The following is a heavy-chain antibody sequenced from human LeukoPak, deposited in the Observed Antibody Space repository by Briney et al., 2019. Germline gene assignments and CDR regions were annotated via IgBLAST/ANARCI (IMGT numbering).Heavy chain of an antibody. D-gene: IGHD2-2*01. CDR1: GGSFSGYY. CDR3: ARGDMSLTEGHQLLPGFDY. V-gene: IGHV4-34*01. Sequence: PSETLSLTCAVYGGSFSGYYWSWIRQPPGKGLEWIGEINHSGSTNYNPSLKSRVTISVDTSKNQFSLKLSSVTAADTAVYYCARGDMSLTEGHQLLPGFDYWGQGTLVTVSS. J-gene: IGHJ4*02. CDR2: INHSGST.